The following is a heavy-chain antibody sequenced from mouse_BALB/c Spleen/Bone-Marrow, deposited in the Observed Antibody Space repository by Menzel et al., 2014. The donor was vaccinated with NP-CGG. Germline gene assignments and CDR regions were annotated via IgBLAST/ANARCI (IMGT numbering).Heavy chain of an antibody. D-gene: IGHD2-3*01. V-gene: IGHV4-1*02. Sequence: EVKLVESGGGLVQPGGSLKLSCAASGFDFSGFWMGWVRQAPGKGLEWIGGINPDSSTINYTPSLKDRFIISRDNAKNTLYLQMSKVRSEDTALYYCARLGYYGGFAYWGQGTLVTVSA. CDR3: ARLGYYGGFAY. J-gene: IGHJ3*01. CDR1: GFDFSGFW. CDR2: INPDSSTI.